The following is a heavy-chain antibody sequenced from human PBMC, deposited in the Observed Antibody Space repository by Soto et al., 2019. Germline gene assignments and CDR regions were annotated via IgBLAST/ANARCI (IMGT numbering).Heavy chain of an antibody. V-gene: IGHV3-7*01. CDR1: GFTFSTFW. D-gene: IGHD6-19*01. Sequence: PGGSLRLSCAASGFTFSTFWMSWVRQAPGKGLEWVANIKQDGSEKYYVDSMKGRFTISRDNGKNTLYLQMNSLRSDDTAVYYFSRHIVAATPPNAFDTRDDGTMVTVPS. CDR3: SRHIVAATPPNAFDT. CDR2: IKQDGSEK. J-gene: IGHJ3*02.